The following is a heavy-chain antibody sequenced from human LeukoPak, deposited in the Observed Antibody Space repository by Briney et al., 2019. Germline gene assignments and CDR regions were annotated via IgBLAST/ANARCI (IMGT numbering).Heavy chain of an antibody. J-gene: IGHJ3*02. V-gene: IGHV3-30*02. CDR3: AKGYYPGIAAAGTGAFDI. CDR2: IRYDGSNK. D-gene: IGHD6-13*01. CDR1: GFTFSSYG. Sequence: GGSLRLSCAASGFTFSSYGMHWVRQAPGKGLEWVAFIRYDGSNKYYADSVKGRFTISRDNSKNTLYLQMNSLRAEDTAVYYCAKGYYPGIAAAGTGAFDIWGQGTMVTVSS.